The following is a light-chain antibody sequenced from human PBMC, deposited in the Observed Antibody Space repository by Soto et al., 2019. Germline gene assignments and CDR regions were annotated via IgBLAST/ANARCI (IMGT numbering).Light chain of an antibody. CDR2: GAS. CDR1: QSVSSSY. Sequence: EIVLTQSPGTLSLSPGERATLSCRASQSVSSSYLAWYQQKPGQAPRLLIYGASSRATGIPDRFSGSGSGTDFTLIISRLQPDDVAVYYYQQYGSSPPYTFGQGTKLEIK. J-gene: IGKJ2*01. CDR3: QQYGSSPPYT. V-gene: IGKV3-20*01.